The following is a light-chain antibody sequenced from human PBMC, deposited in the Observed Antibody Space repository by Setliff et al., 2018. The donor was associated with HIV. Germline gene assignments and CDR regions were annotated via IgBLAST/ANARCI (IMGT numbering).Light chain of an antibody. V-gene: IGLV7-46*01. J-gene: IGLJ3*02. Sequence: QAVVTQEPSLTVSPGGPVTLTCGSSTGAVTSGLYPYWFQQKPGQAPRTLIYDTSNKHSWTPARFSGSLLGGKAALTLSGAQPEDAADYYCFLSYSGARRVFGGGTKVTVL. CDR3: FLSYSGARRV. CDR1: TGAVTSGLY. CDR2: DTS.